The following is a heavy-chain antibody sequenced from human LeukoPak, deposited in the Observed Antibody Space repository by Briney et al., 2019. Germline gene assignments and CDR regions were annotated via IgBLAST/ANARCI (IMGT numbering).Heavy chain of an antibody. Sequence: GGSLRLSCAASGFTLSSYSMNWVRQAPGKGLEWVSYISSSSSGTIFYADSVKGRFTISRDNAKNSLHLQMNSLRDEDTAVYYCARSTVTPGYWGQGTLVTVPS. CDR1: GFTLSSYS. D-gene: IGHD4-17*01. CDR2: ISSSSSGTI. V-gene: IGHV3-48*02. CDR3: ARSTVTPGY. J-gene: IGHJ4*02.